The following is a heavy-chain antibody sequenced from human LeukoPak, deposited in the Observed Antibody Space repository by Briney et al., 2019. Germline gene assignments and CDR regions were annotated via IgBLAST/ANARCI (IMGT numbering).Heavy chain of an antibody. CDR1: GFPLRSYG. J-gene: IGHJ4*02. Sequence: GGSLRLSCAASGFPLRSYGIHWVRQAPGKGLEWLAFITFDGTTKYYADSVKGRFIVSRDNSQSTVYLQMNSLRPEDTAVFYCARDLVADTVGPPFFWSQGVLVTVSS. CDR2: ITFDGTTK. CDR3: ARDLVADTVGPPFF. D-gene: IGHD1-26*01. V-gene: IGHV3-30*02.